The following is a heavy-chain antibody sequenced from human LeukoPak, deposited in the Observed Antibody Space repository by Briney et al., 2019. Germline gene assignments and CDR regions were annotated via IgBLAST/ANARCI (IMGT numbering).Heavy chain of an antibody. Sequence: SETLSLTCAVYGGSFSGYYWSWIRQPPGKGLEWIGSIYYSGSTYYNPSLKSRVTISVDTSKNQFSLKLSSVTAADTAVYYCARPGYDSSGYYYPAWGQGTLVTVSS. CDR1: GGSFSGYY. D-gene: IGHD3-22*01. J-gene: IGHJ4*02. CDR3: ARPGYDSSGYYYPA. CDR2: IYYSGST. V-gene: IGHV4-34*01.